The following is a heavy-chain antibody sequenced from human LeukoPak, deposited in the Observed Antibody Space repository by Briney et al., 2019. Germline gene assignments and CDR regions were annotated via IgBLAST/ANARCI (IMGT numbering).Heavy chain of an antibody. D-gene: IGHD3-22*01. Sequence: PGGSLRLSCAASGFTVSSNHMSWVRQAPGKGLEWVSVIYSGGSTYYADSVKGRFTISRDNSKNTLYLQMNSLRAEDTAVYYCARDGRYYDSSGSFDYWGQGTLVTVSS. CDR2: IYSGGST. CDR1: GFTVSSNH. J-gene: IGHJ4*02. V-gene: IGHV3-53*01. CDR3: ARDGRYYDSSGSFDY.